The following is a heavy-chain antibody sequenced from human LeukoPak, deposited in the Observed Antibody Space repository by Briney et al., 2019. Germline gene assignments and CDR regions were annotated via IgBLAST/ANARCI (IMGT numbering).Heavy chain of an antibody. J-gene: IGHJ4*02. Sequence: GGALRLSCAASGFTFSDYYMSWIRQAPGKGLEWVSYISSSGSTIYYADSVKGRFTISRDNAKNSLYLQMNSLRAEDTAVYYCARERVIAARRIDYWGQGTLVTVSS. CDR1: GFTFSDYY. V-gene: IGHV3-11*04. CDR2: ISSSGSTI. CDR3: ARERVIAARRIDY. D-gene: IGHD6-6*01.